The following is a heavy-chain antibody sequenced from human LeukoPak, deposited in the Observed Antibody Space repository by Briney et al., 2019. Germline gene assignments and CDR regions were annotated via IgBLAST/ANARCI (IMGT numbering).Heavy chain of an antibody. V-gene: IGHV7-4-1*02. CDR2: INTNTGNP. CDR3: ARESFKNGYNYGFDY. CDR1: GYTFTSYA. Sequence: WASVKVSCKASGYTFTSYAMNWVRQAPGQGLEWMGWINTNTGNPTYAQGFTGRFVFSLDTSVSTAYLQISSLKAEDTAVYYCARESFKNGYNYGFDYWGQGTLVTVSS. J-gene: IGHJ4*02. D-gene: IGHD5-24*01.